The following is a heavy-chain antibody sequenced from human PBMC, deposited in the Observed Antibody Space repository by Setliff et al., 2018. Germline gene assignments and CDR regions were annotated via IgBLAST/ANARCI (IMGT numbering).Heavy chain of an antibody. CDR1: GATFSSHG. Sequence: PSVKVSCKASGATFSSHGISWVRQAPGQGLEWMGGTIPMFGTTEYAQKFQGRLTIITDESTNTAFMQLSSQRSDDTAVYYCARVGSLAPLYYGNYWGQGTLVTVSS. J-gene: IGHJ4*02. V-gene: IGHV1-69*05. D-gene: IGHD3-10*01. CDR2: TIPMFGTT. CDR3: ARVGSLAPLYYGNY.